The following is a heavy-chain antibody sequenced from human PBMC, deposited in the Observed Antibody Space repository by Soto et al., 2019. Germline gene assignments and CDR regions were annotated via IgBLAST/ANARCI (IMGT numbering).Heavy chain of an antibody. CDR3: TIEGAYPGPDFDY. J-gene: IGHJ4*02. CDR2: ISGSGHNT. V-gene: IGHV3-23*01. CDR1: RFTFNNYA. Sequence: PGGSLRLSCAASRFTFNNYAMSWVRQAPGKGLQWVSTISGSGHNTYYADSVEGRFTISRDNSKNTLHLQMNSLKTDDTAVYYCTIEGAYPGPDFDYWGQGTLVTVSS. D-gene: IGHD3-16*01.